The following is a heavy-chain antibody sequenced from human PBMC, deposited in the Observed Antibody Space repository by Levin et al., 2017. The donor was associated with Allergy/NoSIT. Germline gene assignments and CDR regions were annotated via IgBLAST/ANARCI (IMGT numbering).Heavy chain of an antibody. D-gene: IGHD3-10*01. V-gene: IGHV3-23*01. J-gene: IGHJ3*02. CDR1: GFTFSSYA. CDR2: ISGSGGST. CDR3: ANYYGSGSYSDAFDI. Sequence: GESLKISCAASGFTFSSYAMSWVRQAPGKGLEWVSAISGSGGSTYYADSVKGRFTISRDNSKNTLYLQMNSLRAEDTAVYYCANYYGSGSYSDAFDIWGQGTMVTVSS.